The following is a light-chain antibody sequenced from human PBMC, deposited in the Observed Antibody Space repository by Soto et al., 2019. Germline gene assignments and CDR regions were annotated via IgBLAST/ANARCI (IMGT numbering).Light chain of an antibody. Sequence: EVVLTQSPATLPLSPGERATLSCRASQSVTKYLAWYQQKPGQALRLLIYDVSKRATGIPARFSGSGSETDFTLTISSLEPGDFAVYYCHQRSNWPLTFGGGTKLEIK. CDR3: HQRSNWPLT. J-gene: IGKJ4*01. V-gene: IGKV3-11*01. CDR2: DVS. CDR1: QSVTKY.